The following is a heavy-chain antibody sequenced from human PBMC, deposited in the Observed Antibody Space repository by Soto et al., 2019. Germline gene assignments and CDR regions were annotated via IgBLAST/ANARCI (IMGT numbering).Heavy chain of an antibody. D-gene: IGHD2-2*01. CDR3: AKVYSGYCSSTSCFNWFDP. CDR1: GFTFSSYV. CDR2: ISGSGGST. J-gene: IGHJ5*02. Sequence: EVQLLESGGGLVQPGGSLRLSCAASGFTFSSYVMSWVRQAPGKGLEWVSAISGSGGSTYYADSVKGRFTISRDNSKNTLYLQMNSLRAEDTAVYYCAKVYSGYCSSTSCFNWFDPWGQGTLVTVSS. V-gene: IGHV3-23*01.